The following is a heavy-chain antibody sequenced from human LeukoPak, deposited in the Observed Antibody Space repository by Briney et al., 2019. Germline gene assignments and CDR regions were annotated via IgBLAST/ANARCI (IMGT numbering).Heavy chain of an antibody. Sequence: GRSLRLSCAASGFTFSSYGMHWVRQAPGKGLEWVAVISYDGSNKYYADSEKGRFTISRDNSKNTLYLQMNSLRAEDTAVYYCAKDGNYGELDYWGQGTLVTVSS. CDR3: AKDGNYGELDY. D-gene: IGHD4-17*01. V-gene: IGHV3-30*18. CDR2: ISYDGSNK. J-gene: IGHJ4*02. CDR1: GFTFSSYG.